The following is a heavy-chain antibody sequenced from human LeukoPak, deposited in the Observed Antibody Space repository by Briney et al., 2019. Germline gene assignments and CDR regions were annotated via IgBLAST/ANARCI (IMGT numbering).Heavy chain of an antibody. CDR2: ISSSSSYI. V-gene: IGHV3-21*01. CDR3: ARGGELSGYYCYMDV. D-gene: IGHD1-26*01. J-gene: IGHJ6*03. CDR1: GFTFSSYS. Sequence: GGSLRLSCAASGFTFSSYSMNWVRQAPGKGLEWVSSISSSSSYIYYADSVKGRFTISRDNAKNSLYLQMNSLRAEDTALYYCARGGELSGYYCYMDVWGKGTTVTVSS.